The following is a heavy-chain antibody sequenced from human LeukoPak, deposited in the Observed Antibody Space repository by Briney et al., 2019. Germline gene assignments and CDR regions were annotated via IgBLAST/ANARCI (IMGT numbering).Heavy chain of an antibody. CDR3: AHNGDDSSRNWFGT. CDR1: GFSLSTSGVA. D-gene: IGHD6-13*01. V-gene: IGHV2-5*02. J-gene: IGHJ5*02. CDR2: MYWDDDK. Sequence: SGPTLVKPTQTLRLTCTFSGFSLSTSGVAVGWIRQPPGKALEWLALMYWDDDKRYSPSLKSRLTVTKDTSKNQVVLTMTNMDPVDTATYYCAHNGDDSSRNWFGTWGQGILVTVSS.